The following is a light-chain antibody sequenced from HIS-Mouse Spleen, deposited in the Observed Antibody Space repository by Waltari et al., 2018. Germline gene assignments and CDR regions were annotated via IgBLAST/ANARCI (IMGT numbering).Light chain of an antibody. Sequence: QSALTQPRSVSGSPGQSVTISCTGTSSAVGGDNYVPWYQQHPGKAPKLIIYDVSKRPSGVPDRFSGSKSGNTASQTISGLQAEDEADYYCCSYAGSYTYVFGTGTKVTVL. CDR3: CSYAGSYTYV. CDR2: DVS. J-gene: IGLJ1*01. CDR1: SSAVGGDNY. V-gene: IGLV2-11*01.